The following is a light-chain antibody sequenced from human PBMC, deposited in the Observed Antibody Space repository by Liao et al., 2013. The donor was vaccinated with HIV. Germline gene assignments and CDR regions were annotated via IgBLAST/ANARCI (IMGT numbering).Light chain of an antibody. J-gene: IGLJ2*01. CDR2: YDS. Sequence: SYVLTQSPSVSVAPGKTATISCGGDSIGSKSVHWYQQRPGQAPVLVMSYDSDRPSGIPERFSGSNSGNTATLTINRVEVGDDADYYCHVWDRGSDHPLFGGGTKLTVL. V-gene: IGLV3-21*04. CDR1: SIGSKS. CDR3: HVWDRGSDHPL.